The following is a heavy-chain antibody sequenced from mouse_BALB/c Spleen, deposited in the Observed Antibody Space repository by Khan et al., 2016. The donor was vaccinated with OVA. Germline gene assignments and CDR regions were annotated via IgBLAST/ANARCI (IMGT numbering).Heavy chain of an antibody. V-gene: IGHV1-4*01. D-gene: IGHD2-14*01. Sequence: QVQLQQSGAELARPGASVKMSCKASGYTFTSYTIHWMKKRPGQGLEWIGYINPSNGYTNYNQKFKDKATLTTDKSSTTAYLQLTSLTSDDSAVYNCVRDGLYHRNDGWFAYWGQGTLVTVSA. CDR2: INPSNGYT. CDR1: GYTFTSYT. CDR3: VRDGLYHRNDGWFAY. J-gene: IGHJ3*01.